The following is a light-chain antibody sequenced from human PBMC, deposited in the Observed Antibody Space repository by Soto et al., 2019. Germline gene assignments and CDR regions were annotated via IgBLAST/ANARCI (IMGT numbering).Light chain of an antibody. CDR1: QSLASNY. CDR3: QHYESSLPSYT. CDR2: TAS. V-gene: IGKV3-20*01. Sequence: EIVLTQSPGTLSLSPGERATLSCRASQSLASNYLAWYQQKPGQAPRLLIYTASTTATGIPDRFSGSGSGTDFTLTISRLEPEDFAVYYCQHYESSLPSYTFGQGTKLEVK. J-gene: IGKJ2*01.